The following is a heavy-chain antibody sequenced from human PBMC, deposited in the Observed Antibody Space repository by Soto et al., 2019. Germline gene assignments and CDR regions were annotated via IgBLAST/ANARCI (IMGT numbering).Heavy chain of an antibody. J-gene: IGHJ4*02. CDR3: ATGYCSSTSCYRYFDY. CDR1: GFTFSNYG. CDR2: IWNDGSNK. D-gene: IGHD2-2*01. Sequence: GGSLRLSCAASGFTFSNYGMHWVRQAPGKGLEWVAVIWNDGSNKYYVDSVKGRFTISRDNSKNTLYLQMNNLRAEDTAVYYCATGYCSSTSCYRYFDYWGQGTLVTVSS. V-gene: IGHV3-33*01.